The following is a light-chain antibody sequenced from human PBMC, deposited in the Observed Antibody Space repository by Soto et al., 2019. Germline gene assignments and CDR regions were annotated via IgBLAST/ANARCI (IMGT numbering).Light chain of an antibody. Sequence: QSALTQPASVSGSPGQSITISCTGSSSDIGGYNYVSWYQQYPGKAPKLIIYEVNNRPSGISNRFSASKSGNTASLTIYGIQAEDETDYYCSSYTNSDTWVFGGGTKLTVL. V-gene: IGLV2-14*01. CDR2: EVN. CDR3: SSYTNSDTWV. J-gene: IGLJ3*02. CDR1: SSDIGGYNY.